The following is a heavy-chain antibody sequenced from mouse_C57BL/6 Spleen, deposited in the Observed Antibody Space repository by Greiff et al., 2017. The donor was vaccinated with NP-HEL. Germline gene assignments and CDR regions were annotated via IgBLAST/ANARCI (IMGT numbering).Heavy chain of an antibody. Sequence: QVQLQQSGPELVKPGASVKISCKASGYAFSSSWMNWVKQRPGKGLEWIGRIYPGDGDTNYNGKFKGKATLTADKSSSTAYMQLSSLTSEDSAVYFCELCDYAMDYWGQGTSVTVSS. CDR2: IYPGDGDT. J-gene: IGHJ4*01. CDR1: GYAFSSSW. V-gene: IGHV1-82*01. CDR3: ELCDYAMDY. D-gene: IGHD1-1*02.